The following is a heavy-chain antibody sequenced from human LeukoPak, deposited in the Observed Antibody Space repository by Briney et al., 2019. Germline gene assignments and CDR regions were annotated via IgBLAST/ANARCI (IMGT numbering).Heavy chain of an antibody. V-gene: IGHV3-15*01. D-gene: IGHD6-13*01. CDR3: ARDEERYSSSWYVSDY. Sequence: GGSLRLSCAASGFTFSNAWMSWVRQAPGKGLEWVGRIKSKTDGGTTDYAAPVKGRFTISRDDSKNTLYLQMNSLRAEDTAVYYCARDEERYSSSWYVSDYWGQGTLVTVSS. CDR2: IKSKTDGGTT. CDR1: GFTFSNAW. J-gene: IGHJ4*02.